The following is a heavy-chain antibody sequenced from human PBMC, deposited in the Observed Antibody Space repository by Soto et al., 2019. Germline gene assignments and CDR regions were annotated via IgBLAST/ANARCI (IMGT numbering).Heavy chain of an antibody. V-gene: IGHV1-18*01. J-gene: IGHJ4*02. CDR2: ISAYNDNK. CDR3: ASGWFGEFVYYFDY. D-gene: IGHD3-10*01. Sequence: ASVKVSCKASGYTFSNYGITWVRQAPGQGLEWVGWISAYNDNKNYAQKLQGRVTMTTDTSTSTAYMDLRSLRSDVTAVYFCASGWFGEFVYYFDYWGQGTLVTVSS. CDR1: GYTFSNYG.